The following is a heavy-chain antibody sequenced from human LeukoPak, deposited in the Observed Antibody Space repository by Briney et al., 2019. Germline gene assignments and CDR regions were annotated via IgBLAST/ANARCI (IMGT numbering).Heavy chain of an antibody. J-gene: IGHJ4*02. CDR2: IYSDGSKQ. CDR1: GFIFNNYG. V-gene: IGHV3-33*06. Sequence: GGSLGLSCAASGFIFNNYGMHWVRQAPGKGLEWVAVIYSDGSKQNYADSVKGRFTISRDDSKNTVYLQMNSLRADDTAVYYCAKDVRSGYFDYWGQGTLVTVSS. CDR3: AKDVRSGYFDY. D-gene: IGHD3-22*01.